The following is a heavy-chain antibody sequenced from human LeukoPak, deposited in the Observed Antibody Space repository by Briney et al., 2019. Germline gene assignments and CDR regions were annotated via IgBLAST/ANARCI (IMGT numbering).Heavy chain of an antibody. J-gene: IGHJ4*02. Sequence: SEPLSLTCTVSGGSISSGDYYWSWIRQPPGTGLEWIGYIYYSGSTYYNPSLKSRVTISVDTSKNQFSLKLSSVTAADTAVYYCARCGSSWYYFDYWGQGTLVTVSS. CDR1: GGSISSGDYY. CDR2: IYYSGST. CDR3: ARCGSSWYYFDY. D-gene: IGHD6-13*01. V-gene: IGHV4-30-4*01.